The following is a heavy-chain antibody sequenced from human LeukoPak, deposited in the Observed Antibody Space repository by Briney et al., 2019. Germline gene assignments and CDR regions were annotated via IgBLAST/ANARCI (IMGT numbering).Heavy chain of an antibody. Sequence: GGSLRLSCAASGFTFSSYWMHWVRQAPGKGLVWVSRINSDGSSTSYADSVKGRFTISRDNAKNTLYLQMNSLRAEDTAVYYCAGENDYGDPPPFDYWGQGTLVTVSS. J-gene: IGHJ4*02. V-gene: IGHV3-74*01. CDR1: GFTFSSYW. CDR3: AGENDYGDPPPFDY. CDR2: INSDGSST. D-gene: IGHD4-17*01.